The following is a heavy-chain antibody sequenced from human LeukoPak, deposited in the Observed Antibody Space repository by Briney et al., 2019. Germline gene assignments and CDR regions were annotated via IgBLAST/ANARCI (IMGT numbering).Heavy chain of an antibody. V-gene: IGHV3-23*01. J-gene: IGHJ4*02. Sequence: GGSLRLSCAASGSTFSDYVMTWVRQPPGKGLEWVSSISGSDGTTSYADSVKGRFTISRDNSKNTLYLQVNDLRAEDTAVYYCAKNLWRDLLWLGEGYYFDYWGQGTLVTVSS. CDR2: ISGSDGTT. D-gene: IGHD3-10*01. CDR1: GSTFSDYV. CDR3: AKNLWRDLLWLGEGYYFDY.